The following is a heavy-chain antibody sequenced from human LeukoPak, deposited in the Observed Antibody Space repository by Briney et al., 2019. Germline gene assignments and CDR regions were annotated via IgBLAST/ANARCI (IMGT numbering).Heavy chain of an antibody. CDR1: GYTFSNYW. J-gene: IGHJ4*02. Sequence: GESLKISCKGSGYTFSNYWITWVRHMPGKGLEWMGRINPSDSYTNYSPYFQGHVTISVDKSITTAYLHWSSLKASDTAMYYCARHFNILTGYYKTIDYWGQGSLVTVSS. V-gene: IGHV5-10-1*01. CDR2: INPSDSYT. D-gene: IGHD3-9*01. CDR3: ARHFNILTGYYKTIDY.